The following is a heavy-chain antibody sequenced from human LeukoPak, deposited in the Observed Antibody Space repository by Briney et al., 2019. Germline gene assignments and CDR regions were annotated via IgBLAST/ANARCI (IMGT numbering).Heavy chain of an antibody. CDR1: GFTVSSNY. CDR2: IYSGGST. Sequence: GGSLRLSXAASGFTVSSNYMSWVRQAPGKGLEWVSVIYSGGSTYYADSVKGRFTISRDNSKNTLYLQMNSLRAEDTAVYYCASGIGGSRDDYGDYGGYFGYWGRGTLVTVSS. CDR3: ASGIGGSRDDYGDYGGYFGY. J-gene: IGHJ4*02. D-gene: IGHD4-17*01. V-gene: IGHV3-53*01.